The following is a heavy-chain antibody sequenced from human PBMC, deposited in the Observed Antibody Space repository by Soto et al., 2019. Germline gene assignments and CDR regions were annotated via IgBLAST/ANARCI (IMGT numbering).Heavy chain of an antibody. D-gene: IGHD2-21*02. V-gene: IGHV3-30*18. Sequence: QVQLVESGGGVVQPGRSLRLSCAASGFTFSKFGMHWLRQAPGRGLEWVAGISNDGSDEYYADSVKGRFNISRDNSKITLSLQMNRLRFEDTAVYFCAKDRRKWGDSPFEKWGQGTLVTVSS. CDR3: AKDRRKWGDSPFEK. CDR2: ISNDGSDE. CDR1: GFTFSKFG. J-gene: IGHJ4*02.